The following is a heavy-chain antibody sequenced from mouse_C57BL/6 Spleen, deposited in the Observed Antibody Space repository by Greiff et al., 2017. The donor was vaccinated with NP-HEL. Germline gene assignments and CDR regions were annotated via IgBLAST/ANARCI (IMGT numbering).Heavy chain of an antibody. CDR2: ISYDGSN. V-gene: IGHV3-6*01. J-gene: IGHJ4*01. CDR3: ARANDYDGDYAMDY. D-gene: IGHD2-4*01. CDR1: GYSITSGYY. Sequence: EVQLQESGPGLVKPSQSLSLTCSVTGYSITSGYYWNWIRQFPGNKLEWMGYISYDGSNNYNPSLKNRISITRDTSKNQFFLKLNSVTTEDTATYYCARANDYDGDYAMDYWGQGTSVTVSS.